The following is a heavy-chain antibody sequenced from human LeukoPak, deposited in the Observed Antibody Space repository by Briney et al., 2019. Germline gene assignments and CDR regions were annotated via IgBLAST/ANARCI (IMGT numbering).Heavy chain of an antibody. Sequence: SETLSLTCAVYGGSLSGYYWSWIRQPPGKGLEWIGEINHSGSTNYNPSLKSRVTISVDTSKNQFSLKLSSVTAADTAVYYCAREYSSSSVYYYYMDVWGKGTTVTVSS. CDR1: GGSLSGYY. V-gene: IGHV4-34*01. CDR2: INHSGST. D-gene: IGHD6-6*01. CDR3: AREYSSSSVYYYYMDV. J-gene: IGHJ6*03.